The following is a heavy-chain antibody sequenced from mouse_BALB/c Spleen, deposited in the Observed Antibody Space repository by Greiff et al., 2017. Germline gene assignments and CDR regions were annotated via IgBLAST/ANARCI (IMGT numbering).Heavy chain of an antibody. J-gene: IGHJ2*01. V-gene: IGHV6-6*02. CDR2: IRLKSNNYAT. Sequence: EVKLMESGGGLVQPGGSMKLSCVASGFTFSNYWMNWVRQSPEKGLEWVAEIRLKSNNYATHYAESVKGRFTISRDDSKSSVYLQMNNLRAEDTGIYYCTRGDSIITTVPRDFDYWGQGTTLTVSS. CDR1: GFTFSNYW. CDR3: TRGDSIITTVPRDFDY. D-gene: IGHD1-1*01.